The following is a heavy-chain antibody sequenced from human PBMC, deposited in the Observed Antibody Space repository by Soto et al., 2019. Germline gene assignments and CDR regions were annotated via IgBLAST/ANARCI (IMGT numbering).Heavy chain of an antibody. D-gene: IGHD3-9*01. J-gene: IGHJ6*03. CDR1: GGSISSYY. Sequence: SETLSLTCTVSGGSISSYYWSWIRQPPGKGLEWIGYIYYSGSTNYNPSLKSRVTISVDTSKNQFSLKLSSVTAADTAVYYCARHFDYTSYYYYYMDVWGKGTTVTAP. CDR3: ARHFDYTSYYYYYMDV. V-gene: IGHV4-59*08. CDR2: IYYSGST.